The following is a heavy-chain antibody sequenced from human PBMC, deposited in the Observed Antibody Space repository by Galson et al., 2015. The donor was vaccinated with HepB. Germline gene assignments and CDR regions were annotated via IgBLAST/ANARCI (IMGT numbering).Heavy chain of an antibody. J-gene: IGHJ4*02. CDR2: IIPIFGTA. D-gene: IGHD6-13*01. CDR3: ARICCVAAAGTDNVDY. Sequence: SVKVSCKASGGTFSSYAISWVRQAPGQGLEWMGGIIPIFGTATYAQKFQGRVTITADESTSTAYMELSSLRSEDTAVYYCARICCVAAAGTDNVDYWGQGTLVTVSS. V-gene: IGHV1-69*13. CDR1: GGTFSSYA.